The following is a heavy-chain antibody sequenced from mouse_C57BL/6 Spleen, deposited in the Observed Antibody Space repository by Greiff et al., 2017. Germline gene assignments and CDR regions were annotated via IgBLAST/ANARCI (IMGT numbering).Heavy chain of an antibody. Sequence: EVKLVESEGGLVQPGSSMKLSCTASGFTFSDYYMAWVRQVPEKGLEWVANINYDGSSTYYLDSLKSRFIISRDNAKNILYLQMSSLKSEDTATYYCARCPSYYMNHYYAMDYWGQGTSVTVSS. D-gene: IGHD2-12*01. V-gene: IGHV5-16*01. CDR3: ARCPSYYMNHYYAMDY. CDR1: GFTFSDYY. CDR2: INYDGSST. J-gene: IGHJ4*01.